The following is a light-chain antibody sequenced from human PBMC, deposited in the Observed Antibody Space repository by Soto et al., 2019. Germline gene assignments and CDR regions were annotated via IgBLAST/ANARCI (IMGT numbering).Light chain of an antibody. CDR3: HQYDSWT. V-gene: IGKV3-20*01. J-gene: IGKJ1*01. CDR2: GAS. Sequence: IVLTQAACTLSLSPVERATLSCRASQSVSSSYLAWYQQKTGQAPXLLIYGASSRATGIPDSFSGSGSGTDFTLTISRLEPEAFAVYYCHQYDSWTFGQGTKVDIK. CDR1: QSVSSSY.